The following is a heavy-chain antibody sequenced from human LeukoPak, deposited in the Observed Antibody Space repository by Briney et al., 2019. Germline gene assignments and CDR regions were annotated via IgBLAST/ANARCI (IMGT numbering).Heavy chain of an antibody. Sequence: GSLRLSCATSGFTFSRHWMSWVRQAPGKGPEWVANIKQDGSERYYVESVKGRFTISRDNGKNSLYLQMNSLRVEDTAVYYCARDGGHSTDLDYWGQGILVTVSS. CDR1: GFTFSRHW. J-gene: IGHJ4*02. CDR2: IKQDGSER. CDR3: ARDGGHSTDLDY. D-gene: IGHD2/OR15-2a*01. V-gene: IGHV3-7*01.